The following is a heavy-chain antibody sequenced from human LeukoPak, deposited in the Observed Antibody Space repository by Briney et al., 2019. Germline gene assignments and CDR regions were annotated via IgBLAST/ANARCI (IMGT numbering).Heavy chain of an antibody. D-gene: IGHD7-27*01. J-gene: IGHJ4*02. CDR1: GFTFSGYS. Sequence: GGSLRLSCAASGFTFSGYSIHWVRQAPGKGLEWLALILHDGSNEYYADSVKGRFTLSRDNSKNTLYLQMNSLRPEDTAVYYCAKDGPYWGIIDHWGQGTLVTVSS. V-gene: IGHV3-30*04. CDR2: ILHDGSNE. CDR3: AKDGPYWGIIDH.